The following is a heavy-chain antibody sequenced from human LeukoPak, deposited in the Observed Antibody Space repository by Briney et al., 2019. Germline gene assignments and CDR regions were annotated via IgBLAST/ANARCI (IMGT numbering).Heavy chain of an antibody. J-gene: IGHJ4*02. CDR3: ARDPPHVWYGELLPSDY. V-gene: IGHV3-7*01. CDR1: GFSFVSHW. CDR2: INQDGSEK. D-gene: IGHD3-10*01. Sequence: GGSLRLSCVASGFSFVSHWMTWVRQAPGKGLEWVANINQDGSEKYYVDSVKGRFTISRDNAKNSLYLQMNSLRAEDTAVYYCARDPPHVWYGELLPSDYWGQGTLVTVSS.